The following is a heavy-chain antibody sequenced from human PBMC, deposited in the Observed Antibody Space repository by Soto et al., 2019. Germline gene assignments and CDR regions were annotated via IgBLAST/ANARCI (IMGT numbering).Heavy chain of an antibody. D-gene: IGHD2-8*02. Sequence: HEHLVQSGAEVKRPGASLKVSCKASGYSFTGYYIHWVRQAPGQGLEWMGWINPDSGATNYAQNFQGRVTLTSDTSIRTASMDLTSLTSDDTDVDYCARGDYGTGGYPFPYFDYWGQGTRVIVSS. CDR3: ARGDYGTGGYPFPYFDY. J-gene: IGHJ4*02. V-gene: IGHV1-2*02. CDR1: GYSFTGYY. CDR2: INPDSGAT.